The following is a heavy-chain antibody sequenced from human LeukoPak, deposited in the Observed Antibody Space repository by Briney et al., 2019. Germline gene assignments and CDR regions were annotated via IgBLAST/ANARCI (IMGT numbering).Heavy chain of an antibody. CDR1: GFTFSDYY. CDR3: AGDRTTVTTYLSVRMDV. V-gene: IGHV3-11*06. Sequence: GGSLRLSCAASGFTFSDYYMSWIRQAPGKGLEWVSYISSSSSYTNYADSVKGRFTISRDNAKNSLYLQMNSLRAEDTAVYYCAGDRTTVTTYLSVRMDVWGQGTTVTVSS. CDR2: ISSSSSYT. J-gene: IGHJ6*02. D-gene: IGHD4-17*01.